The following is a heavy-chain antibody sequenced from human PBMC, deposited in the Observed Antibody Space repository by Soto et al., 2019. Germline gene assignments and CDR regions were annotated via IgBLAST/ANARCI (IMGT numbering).Heavy chain of an antibody. Sequence: QVQLQESGPGLVKPSETLSLTCTVSGDSISSHYWSWIRQPAGKGLEWIGRIYPSGSTNYNPSLNSRVTMSVDTSQNQFSLRVSSVTAADTAVYYCARGWYRSSWYEDYWGRGTLVTVSS. V-gene: IGHV4-4*07. CDR3: ARGWYRSSWYEDY. J-gene: IGHJ4*02. D-gene: IGHD6-13*01. CDR2: IYPSGST. CDR1: GDSISSHY.